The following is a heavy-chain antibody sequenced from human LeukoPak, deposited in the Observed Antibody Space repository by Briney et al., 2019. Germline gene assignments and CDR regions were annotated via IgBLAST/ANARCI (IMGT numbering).Heavy chain of an antibody. D-gene: IGHD3-16*01. CDR3: ATYTHWVAGDV. J-gene: IGHJ6*02. V-gene: IGHV3-7*01. CDR2: MNQDGSEK. CDR1: GFTFSDSW. Sequence: PGGSLRLSCAASGFTFSDSWMSWVRQAPGKGLEGVANMNQDGSEKDYVDSVKGRFTISRDNARNSLYLQMGSLRAEDTAVYYCATYTHWVAGDVWGQGTTVTVSS.